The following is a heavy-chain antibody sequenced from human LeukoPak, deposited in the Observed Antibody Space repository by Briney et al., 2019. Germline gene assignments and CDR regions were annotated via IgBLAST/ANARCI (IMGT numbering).Heavy chain of an antibody. CDR3: ARGGLGELSSRNLYFDY. D-gene: IGHD3-16*02. CDR1: GGTFSSYA. CDR2: IIPIFGTA. V-gene: IGHV1-69*05. J-gene: IGHJ4*02. Sequence: GASVKVSCKASGGTFSSYAISWVRQAPGQGLEWMGGIIPIFGTANYAQKFQGRVTITTDESTGTACMELSSLRSEDTAVYYCARGGLGELSSRNLYFDYWGQGTLVTVSS.